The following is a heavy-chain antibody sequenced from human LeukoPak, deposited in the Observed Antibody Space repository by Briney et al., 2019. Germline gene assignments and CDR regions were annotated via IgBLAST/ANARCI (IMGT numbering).Heavy chain of an antibody. V-gene: IGHV4-39*01. J-gene: IGHJ4*02. D-gene: IGHD3-10*01. Sequence: SETLSLTCTVSGGYISSSSYYWGWIRHPPGKGLEWIGSIYYSGSTYYNPSLKSRVTISVDTSKNQFSLKLSSVTAADTAVYYCARQGSYGSGSYFDYWGQGTLVTVSS. CDR3: ARQGSYGSGSYFDY. CDR2: IYYSGST. CDR1: GGYISSSSYY.